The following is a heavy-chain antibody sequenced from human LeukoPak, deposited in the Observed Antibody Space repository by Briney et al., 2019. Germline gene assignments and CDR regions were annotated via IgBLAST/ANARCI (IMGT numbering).Heavy chain of an antibody. D-gene: IGHD3-10*01. CDR3: ARVNYGSGTRQKYYFDY. CDR1: GFTFRDYW. J-gene: IGHJ4*02. V-gene: IGHV3-7*01. Sequence: GGSLRLSCEASGFTFRDYWMTWVRQAPGKGLEWVANVKQDGTEKFYVDSVKGRFTISRDNGKNSLYLQMNSLRAEDTAVYYCARVNYGSGTRQKYYFDYWGQGTLVTVSS. CDR2: VKQDGTEK.